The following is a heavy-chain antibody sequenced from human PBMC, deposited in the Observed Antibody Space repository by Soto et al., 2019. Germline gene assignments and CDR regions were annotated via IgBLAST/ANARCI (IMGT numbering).Heavy chain of an antibody. Sequence: TLSLTCTVSGGSISSCDYYWSGIRQPPGKGLEWIGYIYYSGSTYYNPSLKSRVTISVDTSKNQFSLKLSPVTAADTAVYYCARADELRPHPLDYWGQGTLVTVSS. CDR1: GGSISSCDYY. J-gene: IGHJ4*02. CDR2: IYYSGST. CDR3: ARADELRPHPLDY. V-gene: IGHV4-30-4*01. D-gene: IGHD1-26*01.